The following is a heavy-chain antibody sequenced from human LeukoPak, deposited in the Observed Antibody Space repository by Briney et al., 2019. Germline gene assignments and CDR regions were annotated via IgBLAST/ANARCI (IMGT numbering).Heavy chain of an antibody. J-gene: IGHJ6*02. Sequence: GASVKVSCKASGGTFSSYAISWVQQAPGQGLEWMGGIIPIFGTANYAQKFQGRVTITADESTSTAYMELSSLRSEDTAVYYCARGHIVVVTATNYYHYGMDVWGQGTTVTVSS. CDR2: IIPIFGTA. CDR1: GGTFSSYA. CDR3: ARGHIVVVTATNYYHYGMDV. V-gene: IGHV1-69*01. D-gene: IGHD2-21*02.